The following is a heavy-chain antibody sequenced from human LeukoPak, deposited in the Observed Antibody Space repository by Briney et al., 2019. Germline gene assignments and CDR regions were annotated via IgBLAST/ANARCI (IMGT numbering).Heavy chain of an antibody. V-gene: IGHV3-48*04. CDR3: ARDRGGSYSAIDY. J-gene: IGHJ4*02. Sequence: PGGSLRLSCAASGFTFSSYSMNWVRQAPGKGLEWVSFISSSISTIYYADSVKGRFTISRDNAKHSLYLQMNSLRAEDTAVYYCARDRGGSYSAIDYWGQGTLVTVSS. CDR1: GFTFSSYS. D-gene: IGHD1-26*01. CDR2: ISSSISTI.